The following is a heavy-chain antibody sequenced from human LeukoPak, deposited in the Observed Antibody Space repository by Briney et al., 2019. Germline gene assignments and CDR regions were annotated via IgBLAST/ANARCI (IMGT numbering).Heavy chain of an antibody. V-gene: IGHV4-4*08. D-gene: IGHD6-19*01. J-gene: IGHJ4*02. CDR2: IYSSVST. CDR3: ARDGSSGWYSYYFDY. CDR1: GGSISSYY. Sequence: SETLSLTCAVSGGSISSYYWTWIRQPPGKGLEWIGYIYSSVSTYYNPSLNSRVTISLDTSKNQFSLKLSSVTAADTAVYYCARDGSSGWYSYYFDYWGQGTLVTVSS.